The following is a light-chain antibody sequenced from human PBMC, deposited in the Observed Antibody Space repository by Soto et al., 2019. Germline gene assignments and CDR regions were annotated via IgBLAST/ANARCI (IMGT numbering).Light chain of an antibody. CDR1: QGGSND. CDR2: VAS. J-gene: IGKJ4*01. CDR3: QQYYSWPLT. V-gene: IGKV1-6*01. Sequence: AIPMTQSPSSLSASLGDRATITCRASQGGSNDVAWYQQKPGQAPKLLIYVASSLQIGIPSRFSGSGSGTDFILTISSLQPEDFANYYCQQYYSWPLTFGGGSKVEI.